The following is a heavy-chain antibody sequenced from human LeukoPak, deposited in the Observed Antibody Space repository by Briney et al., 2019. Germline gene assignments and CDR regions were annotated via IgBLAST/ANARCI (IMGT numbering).Heavy chain of an antibody. J-gene: IGHJ6*03. CDR2: MNPNSGNT. Sequence: ASVKVSCKASGYTFTSYDINWVRQATGQGLEWMGWMNPNSGNTGYAQKFQGRVTMTRNTSISTAYMELSSLRSEDTAVYYCARGGSAAAGLYYYYYMDVWGKGTTVTVSS. D-gene: IGHD6-13*01. CDR3: ARGGSAAAGLYYYYYMDV. CDR1: GYTFTSYD. V-gene: IGHV1-8*01.